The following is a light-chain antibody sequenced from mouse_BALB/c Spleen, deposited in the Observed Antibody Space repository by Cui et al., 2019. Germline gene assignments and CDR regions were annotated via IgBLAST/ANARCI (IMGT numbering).Light chain of an antibody. Sequence: EIQMTQSPASKSASLGESVTITCLASQTIGTWLAWYQQKPGKSPQLLIYAATSLADGVPSRFSGSGSGTKFSFKISSLQAEDFVSYYCQQHYSTPYTFGGGTKLEIK. CDR1: QTIGTW. J-gene: IGKJ2*01. CDR3: QQHYSTPYT. CDR2: AAT. V-gene: IGKV12-98*01.